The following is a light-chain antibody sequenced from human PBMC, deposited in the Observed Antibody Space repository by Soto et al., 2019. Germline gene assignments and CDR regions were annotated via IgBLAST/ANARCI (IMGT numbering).Light chain of an antibody. CDR2: EVT. J-gene: IGLJ3*02. CDR1: SSDVGGNY. Sequence: QSVLAQPPSASGSPGQSVTISCTGTSSDVGGNYVSWYQQQQGKAATQIIYEVTLRPSGVANRFSGSKSGTTATLVITGLQAEDEADYYCCTWTSSRSAEVYGKGTKLTVL. CDR3: CTWTSSRSAEV. V-gene: IGLV2-14*01.